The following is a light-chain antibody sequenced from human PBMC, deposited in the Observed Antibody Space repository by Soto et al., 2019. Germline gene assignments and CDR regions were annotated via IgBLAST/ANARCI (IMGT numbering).Light chain of an antibody. Sequence: QSVLTQPSSMSGSPGQSITISCTGTSSDIGAYEHVSWYQQRPGRAPKVLIYDVRIRPSEVSNRFSGSKSGDTASLTISGLQAEDEAVYYCASKTTSSTVLFDGGTKLTVL. J-gene: IGLJ2*01. CDR2: DVR. CDR3: ASKTTSSTVL. V-gene: IGLV2-14*03. CDR1: SSDIGAYEH.